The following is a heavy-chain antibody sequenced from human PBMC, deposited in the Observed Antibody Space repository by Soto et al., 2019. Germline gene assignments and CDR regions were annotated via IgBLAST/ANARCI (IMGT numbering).Heavy chain of an antibody. V-gene: IGHV3-48*03. Sequence: QLVESGGGSVQPGRSLRLSCAPSGFTFSSYEMNWVRQAPGKGLEWVSYISVSGTMRFYADAVKGRFTISRDNTKKILYLQMNSLRAEDTALYYCATAGLTGTVWGQGTLVTVSS. D-gene: IGHD3-9*01. CDR1: GFTFSSYE. CDR3: ATAGLTGTV. J-gene: IGHJ4*02. CDR2: ISVSGTMR.